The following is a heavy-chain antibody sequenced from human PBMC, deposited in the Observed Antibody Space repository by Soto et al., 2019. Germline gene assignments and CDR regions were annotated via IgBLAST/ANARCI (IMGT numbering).Heavy chain of an antibody. J-gene: IGHJ4*02. CDR1: GFTFSSYG. V-gene: IGHV3-33*01. CDR3: ARLSSSWYGRTDY. Sequence: QVQLVESGGGVVQPGRSLRLSCAASGFTFSSYGMHWVRQAPGKGLEWVAVIWYDGSNKYYADSVKGRFTISRDNSKTTLYLQVNSLRAEDTAVYLCARLSSSWYGRTDYWGQGSLVSVSS. CDR2: IWYDGSNK. D-gene: IGHD6-13*01.